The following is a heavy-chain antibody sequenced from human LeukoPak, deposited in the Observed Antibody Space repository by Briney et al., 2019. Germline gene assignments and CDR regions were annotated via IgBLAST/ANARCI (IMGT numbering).Heavy chain of an antibody. D-gene: IGHD1-14*01. CDR2: INPNSGVT. CDR3: ARAVSGTLGGAFDI. Sequence: ASVKVSCKASGYTFIDYFIHWMRQTPGQGLEWLGWINPNSGVTRYAQKFQGRVTLTRDTAAYMELSSLIYDDTAVYYCARAVSGTLGGAFDIWGQGTAVTVSS. CDR1: GYTFIDYF. J-gene: IGHJ3*02. V-gene: IGHV1-2*02.